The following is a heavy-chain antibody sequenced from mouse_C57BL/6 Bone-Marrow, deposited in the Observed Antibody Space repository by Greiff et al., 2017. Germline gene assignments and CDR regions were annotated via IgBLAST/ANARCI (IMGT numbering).Heavy chain of an antibody. V-gene: IGHV1-52*01. CDR2: IDPSDSET. J-gene: IGHJ3*01. CDR3: ARGHPFAY. Sequence: QVQLQQPGADLVRPGSSVKLSCKASGYTFTSYWMHWVQQRPIQGLEWIGNIDPSDSETHYNQKFKDKATLTVDKSSSTANMQLSSLTSEDSAVYYYARGHPFAYWGQGTLVTVSA. CDR1: GYTFTSYW.